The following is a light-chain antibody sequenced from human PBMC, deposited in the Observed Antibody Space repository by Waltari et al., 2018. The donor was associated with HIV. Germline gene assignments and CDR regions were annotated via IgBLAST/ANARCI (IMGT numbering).Light chain of an antibody. CDR1: SSDVGGYNY. J-gene: IGLJ2*01. V-gene: IGLV2-14*01. CDR3: SSYTSSSTLEV. CDR2: DVS. Sequence: QSALTQPASVSGSPGQSITISCTGTSSDVGGYNYVSWYQQHPGKAPKLMIYDVSKRPSGVSNRFSGSTSGNTASLTISGLQAEDEADYYCSSYTSSSTLEVFGGGTKLTVL.